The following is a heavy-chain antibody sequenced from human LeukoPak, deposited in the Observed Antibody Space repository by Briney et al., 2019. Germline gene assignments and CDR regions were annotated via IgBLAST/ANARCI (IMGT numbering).Heavy chain of an antibody. CDR1: GFTFSSYS. D-gene: IGHD3-22*01. J-gene: IGHJ6*03. V-gene: IGHV3-48*01. CDR2: IDSSSATV. CDR3: ADTKTFYYETSSYPYYYYYYYMNV. Sequence: GGSLRLSCAASGFTFSSYSMNWVRQAPGQGLEWISYIDSSSATVYYADSVKGRFTVSRDNAKKSLYLQMNSLRVEDSAVYYCADTKTFYYETSSYPYYYYYYYMNVWGRGTTVTVSS.